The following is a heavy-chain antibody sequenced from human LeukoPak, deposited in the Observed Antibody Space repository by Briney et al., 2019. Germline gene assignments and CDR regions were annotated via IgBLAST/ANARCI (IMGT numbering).Heavy chain of an antibody. D-gene: IGHD5-24*01. J-gene: IGHJ6*03. CDR2: ISSSGSTI. CDR1: GFTFSSYS. Sequence: TGGSLRLSCAASGFTFSSYSMNWVRQAPGKGLEWVSYISSSGSTIYYADSVKGRFTISRDNAKNSLYLQMNSLRAEDTAVYYCARDLEMATMRGGYYYYMDVWGKGTTVTISS. V-gene: IGHV3-48*04. CDR3: ARDLEMATMRGGYYYYMDV.